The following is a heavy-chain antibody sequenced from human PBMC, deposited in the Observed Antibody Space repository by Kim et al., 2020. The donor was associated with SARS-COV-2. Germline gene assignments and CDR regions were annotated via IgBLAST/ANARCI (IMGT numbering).Heavy chain of an antibody. CDR1: GGSFSGYY. Sequence: SETLSLTCAVYGGSFSGYYWSWIRQPPGKGLEWIGEINHSGSTNYNPSLKSRVTISVDTSKNQFSLKLSSVTAADTAVYYCARTDYGVHFIWGQGTLVTVSS. V-gene: IGHV4-34*01. J-gene: IGHJ4*02. D-gene: IGHD4-17*01. CDR3: ARTDYGVHFI. CDR2: INHSGST.